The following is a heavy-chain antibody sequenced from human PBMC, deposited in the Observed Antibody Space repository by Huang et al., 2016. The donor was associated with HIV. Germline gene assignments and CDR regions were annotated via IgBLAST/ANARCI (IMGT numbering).Heavy chain of an antibody. CDR2: ISSSSSYI. V-gene: IGHV3-21*01. Sequence: EVQLVESGGGLVKPGGSLRLSCAASGFTFSSYSMNWVRQAPGKGLEWVSSISSSSSYIYYADSVKGRFTISRDNAKNSLYLQMNSLRAEDTAVYYCARGGPKTYYYDSSGYWGYWYFDLWGRGTLVTVSS. CDR3: ARGGPKTYYYDSSGYWGYWYFDL. J-gene: IGHJ2*01. CDR1: GFTFSSYS. D-gene: IGHD3-22*01.